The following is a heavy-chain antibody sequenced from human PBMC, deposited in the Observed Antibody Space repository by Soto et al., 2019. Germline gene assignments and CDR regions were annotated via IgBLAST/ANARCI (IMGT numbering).Heavy chain of an antibody. CDR1: GGSISSGGYY. D-gene: IGHD2-2*01. CDR3: ASRYCSSTSCYANNWFDP. CDR2: IYYSGST. J-gene: IGHJ5*02. V-gene: IGHV4-31*03. Sequence: SETLSLTCTVSGGSISSGGYYWSWIRQHPGKGLEWIGYIYYSGSTYYNPSLKSRVTISVDTSKNQFSLKLSSVTAADTAVYYCASRYCSSTSCYANNWFDPWGQGTQVTVSS.